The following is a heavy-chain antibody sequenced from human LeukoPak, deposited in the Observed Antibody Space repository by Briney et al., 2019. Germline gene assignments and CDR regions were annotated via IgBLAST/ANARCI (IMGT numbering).Heavy chain of an antibody. Sequence: SETLSLTCTVSGGSISSYYWSWIRQPPGKGLEWIGYIYYSGSTNYNPSLKSRVTISVDTSKNQFSLKLSSVTAADTAVYYCVRGGGGIWVGWFDPWGQGTLVTVSS. J-gene: IGHJ5*02. CDR1: GGSISSYY. CDR3: VRGGGGIWVGWFDP. V-gene: IGHV4-59*01. D-gene: IGHD2-15*01. CDR2: IYYSGST.